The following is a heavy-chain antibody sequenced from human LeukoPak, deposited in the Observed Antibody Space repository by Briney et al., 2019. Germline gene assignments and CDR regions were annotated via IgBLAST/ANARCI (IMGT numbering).Heavy chain of an antibody. CDR1: GYSISSGYY. CDR2: IYHSGST. Sequence: SETLSLTCTVSGYSISSGYYWGWIRQPPGKGLEWIGSIYHSGSTNYNPSLKSRVTISVDKSKNQFSLKLSSVTAADTAVYYCARGLRIVGASYYYYMDVWGKGTTVTVSS. D-gene: IGHD1-26*01. CDR3: ARGLRIVGASYYYYMDV. V-gene: IGHV4-38-2*02. J-gene: IGHJ6*03.